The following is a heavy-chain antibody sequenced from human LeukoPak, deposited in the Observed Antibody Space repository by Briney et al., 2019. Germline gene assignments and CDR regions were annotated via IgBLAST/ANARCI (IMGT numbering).Heavy chain of an antibody. D-gene: IGHD6-13*01. CDR3: ARDPIGSRWPYYFDY. CDR1: GYTFTGYY. Sequence: ASVKVSCKASGYTFTGYYMHWVRQAPGQGLEWMGIINPSGGSTSYAQKFQGRVTMTRDTSTSTVYMELSSLRSEDTAVYYCARDPIGSRWPYYFDYWGQGTLVTVSS. CDR2: INPSGGST. V-gene: IGHV1-46*01. J-gene: IGHJ4*02.